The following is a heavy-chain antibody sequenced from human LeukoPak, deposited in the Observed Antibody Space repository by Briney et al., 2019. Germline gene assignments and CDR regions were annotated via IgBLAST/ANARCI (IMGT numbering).Heavy chain of an antibody. D-gene: IGHD6-13*01. V-gene: IGHV4-34*01. CDR1: GGSFSGYY. J-gene: IGHJ4*02. CDR2: INHSEST. Sequence: SETLSLTCAVYGGSFSGYYWSWIRQPPGKGLEWIGEINHSESTNYNPSLKSRVTISVDTSKNQFSLKLSSVTAADTAVYYCAREGIAAAGTPPFDYWGQGTLVTVSS. CDR3: AREGIAAAGTPPFDY.